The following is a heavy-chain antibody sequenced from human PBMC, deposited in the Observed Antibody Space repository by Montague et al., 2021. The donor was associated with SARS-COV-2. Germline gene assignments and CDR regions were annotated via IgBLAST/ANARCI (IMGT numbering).Heavy chain of an antibody. CDR2: IHNSGTT. CDR1: GDSVSSAYYY. CDR3: ARGLVVTATD. Sequence: SETLSLTCYVSGDSVSSAYYYWNWIRQVPGKGREWIGYIHNSGTTNYNPSLKSRVTISEDTSKNQFSLKLSSVTAADTAVYYCARGLVVTATDWGQGTLVTVSS. D-gene: IGHD2-21*02. V-gene: IGHV4-61*01. J-gene: IGHJ4*02.